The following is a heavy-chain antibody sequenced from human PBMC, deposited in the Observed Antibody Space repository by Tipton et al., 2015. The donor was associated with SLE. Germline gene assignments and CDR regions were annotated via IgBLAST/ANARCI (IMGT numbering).Heavy chain of an antibody. CDR3: ARESVTGDVFDI. V-gene: IGHV3-11*04. J-gene: IGHJ3*02. CDR1: GFTFSDYY. Sequence: GSLRLSCAASGFTFSDYYMSWFRQAPGKGLEWVSYISSSGSNIYYADSVKGRFTISRDNAKNSVFLQMDSLRPEDTAVYYCARESVTGDVFDIWGQGTKVTVSS. CDR2: ISSSGSNI.